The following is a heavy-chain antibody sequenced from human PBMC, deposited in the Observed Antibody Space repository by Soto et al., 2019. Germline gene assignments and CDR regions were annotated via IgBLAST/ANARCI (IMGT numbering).Heavy chain of an antibody. D-gene: IGHD4-17*01. CDR2: IYYSGST. J-gene: IGHJ5*02. CDR3: AMTTKYNWFDP. Sequence: SETLSLTCSVSGGSISSYYWSWIRQPPGKGLEWIAYIYYSGSTNYNPSLKSRVTISVDTSKNQFSLKLSSVTAADTAVYYCAMTTKYNWFDPWGQGTLVTVSS. V-gene: IGHV4-59*01. CDR1: GGSISSYY.